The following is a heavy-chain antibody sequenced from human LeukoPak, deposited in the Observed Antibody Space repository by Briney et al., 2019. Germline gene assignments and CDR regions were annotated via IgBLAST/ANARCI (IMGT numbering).Heavy chain of an antibody. V-gene: IGHV3-30-3*01. CDR2: ISYDGSNK. J-gene: IGHJ6*02. Sequence: PGGSLRLSCAASGFTFSSYAMHWVRQAPGKGLEWVAVISYDGSNKYYADSVKGRFTISRDNSKNTLYLQMNSLRAEDTAVYYCARDARLAARPDYYGMDVWGQGTTVTVSS. D-gene: IGHD6-6*01. CDR1: GFTFSSYA. CDR3: ARDARLAARPDYYGMDV.